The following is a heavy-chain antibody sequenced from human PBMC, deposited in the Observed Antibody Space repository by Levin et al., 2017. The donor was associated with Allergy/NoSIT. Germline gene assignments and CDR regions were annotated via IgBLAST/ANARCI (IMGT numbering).Heavy chain of an antibody. D-gene: IGHD5-12*01. CDR3: ARGDIAPDY. J-gene: IGHJ4*02. V-gene: IGHV1-18*01. CDR2: INPKNAHT. CDR1: GYTFADYG. Sequence: SVKVSCKASGYTFADYGISWVRQAPGQGLEWMGWINPKNAHTNYAQRLQGRVIMSTDTSTSTAYMELRSLRSDDTAVYYCARGDIAPDYWGRGTLVTVSS.